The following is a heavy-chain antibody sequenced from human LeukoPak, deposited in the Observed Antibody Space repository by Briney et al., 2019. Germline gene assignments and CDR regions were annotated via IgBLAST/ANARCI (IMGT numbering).Heavy chain of an antibody. D-gene: IGHD2/OR15-2a*01. CDR2: INAYNGNT. CDR3: ARVIAHGPFDY. CDR1: GYIFTSYG. V-gene: IGHV1-18*04. Sequence: ASVKVSCKASGYIFTSYGISWVRQAPGQGLEWMGWINAYNGNTNYAQKLQGRVTMTTDTSTSTAYMELRSLRSDDTAVYYCARVIAHGPFDYWGQGTLVTVSS. J-gene: IGHJ4*02.